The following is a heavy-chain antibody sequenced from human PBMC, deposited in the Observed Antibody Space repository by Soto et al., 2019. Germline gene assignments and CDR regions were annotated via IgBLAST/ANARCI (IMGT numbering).Heavy chain of an antibody. CDR3: ARHRARIAVAGTSDY. D-gene: IGHD6-19*01. Sequence: QLQLQESGPGLVKPSETLSLTCTVSGGSISSSSYYWGWIRQPPGKGLEWIGSIYYSGSTYYNPSLKSRVTISVDTSKNQFSLKLSSVTAADTAVYYCARHRARIAVAGTSDYWGQGTLVTVSS. CDR1: GGSISSSSYY. V-gene: IGHV4-39*01. J-gene: IGHJ4*02. CDR2: IYYSGST.